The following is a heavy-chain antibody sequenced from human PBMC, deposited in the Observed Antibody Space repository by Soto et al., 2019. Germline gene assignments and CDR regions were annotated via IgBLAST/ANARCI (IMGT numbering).Heavy chain of an antibody. CDR2: VNPNSGNT. J-gene: IGHJ5*02. Sequence: ASVKVSCKASGYTFSSYYINWVRQATGQGPEWLGWVNPNSGNTGYAQNFQGRVTMTMNTSITTAYMELGSLRSEDTAVYYCVRASRGSGSYYCDSWGQGTLVTVSS. D-gene: IGHD3-10*01. V-gene: IGHV1-8*01. CDR1: GYTFSSYY. CDR3: VRASRGSGSYYCDS.